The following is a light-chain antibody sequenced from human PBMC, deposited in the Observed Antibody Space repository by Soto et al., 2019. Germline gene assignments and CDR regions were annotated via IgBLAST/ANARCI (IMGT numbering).Light chain of an antibody. CDR3: TSYTSSSARV. Sequence: QSVLTQPASVSGSPGQSITISCTGTSSDVGGYDYVSWYQQHPGKAPKLIIYEVSNRPSGISNRFSGSKSGNTASRTISGLQAEDEADYYCTSYTSSSARVFGTGTKLTVL. CDR2: EVS. CDR1: SSDVGGYDY. V-gene: IGLV2-14*01. J-gene: IGLJ1*01.